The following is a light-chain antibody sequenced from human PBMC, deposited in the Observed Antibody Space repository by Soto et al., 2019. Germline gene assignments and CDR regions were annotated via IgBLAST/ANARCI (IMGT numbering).Light chain of an antibody. CDR1: QSVSSY. CDR2: DAS. V-gene: IGKV3-11*01. J-gene: IGKJ4*01. Sequence: EIVLTQSPATLSLSPGERATLSCRASQSVSSYLAWYQQKPGQAPRLLIYDASNRATGIPARFSGSGSGTDFTLTISSLEPEDFAVYYCQQRSNLTFTFGGGTKVEIK. CDR3: QQRSNLTFT.